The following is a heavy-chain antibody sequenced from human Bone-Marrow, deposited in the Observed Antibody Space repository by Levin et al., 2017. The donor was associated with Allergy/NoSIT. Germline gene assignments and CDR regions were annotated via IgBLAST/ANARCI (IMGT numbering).Heavy chain of an antibody. D-gene: IGHD3-3*01. CDR1: EFSLSTSGVG. V-gene: IGHV2-5*02. J-gene: IGHJ5*02. CDR2: IYWDDDK. Sequence: SGPTLVKPTQTLTLTCTFSEFSLSTSGVGVGWIRQPPGKALEWLALIYWDDDKRYSPSLKSRLTITKDTSKNQVVLTMTNLDPVDTATYYCAHSTYYDFWSGYYPLWFDPWGQGTLVTVSS. CDR3: AHSTYYDFWSGYYPLWFDP.